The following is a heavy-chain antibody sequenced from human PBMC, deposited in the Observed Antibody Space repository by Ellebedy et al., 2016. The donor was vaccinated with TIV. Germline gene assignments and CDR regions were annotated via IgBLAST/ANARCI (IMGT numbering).Heavy chain of an antibody. CDR1: GYIFVNYW. V-gene: IGHV5-10-1*01. J-gene: IGHJ4*02. CDR2: IDPSDSET. CDR3: ARLYCTSTSCYFDY. Sequence: GESLKISCEASGYIFVNYWISWVRQKPGKGLEWMGRIDPSDSETNYSPSFQGHVTISRDKSIRTAYLQWSSLKASDTAMYYCARLYCTSTSCYFDYWGQGTLVTVSS. D-gene: IGHD2-2*01.